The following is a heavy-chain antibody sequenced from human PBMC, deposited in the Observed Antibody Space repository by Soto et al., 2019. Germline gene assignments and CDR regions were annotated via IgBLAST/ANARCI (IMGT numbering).Heavy chain of an antibody. CDR2: ISGSADGT. CDR3: AKDTVGGSSFWSGYYSAGLDV. D-gene: IGHD3-3*01. CDR1: GFTFDSYA. J-gene: IGHJ1*01. V-gene: IGHV3-23*01. Sequence: EVKLLESGGGLAQPGGSLRLSCVGSGFTFDSYAISWVRQAPGERLQWIAAISGSADGTDYAHSVRGRFTISRDNAKKTVHLKMDSLRVEDTAVYFCAKDTVGGSSFWSGYYSAGLDVWGQGTLVSVSS.